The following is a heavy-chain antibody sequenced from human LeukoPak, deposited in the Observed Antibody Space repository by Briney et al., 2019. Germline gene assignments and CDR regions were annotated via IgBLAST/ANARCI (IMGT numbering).Heavy chain of an antibody. CDR1: GGSISSSRYY. CDR3: ARDNWNCSY. Sequence: PSETVSLTCTVSGGSISSSRYYWGSIRQPPGKGLEWNGRICYSGSTYYNPSLKSRVTISVDTSKNQFSLKLSSVTAADTAVYYCARDNWNCSYWGQGTLVTVSS. J-gene: IGHJ4*02. CDR2: ICYSGST. D-gene: IGHD1-7*01. V-gene: IGHV4-39*07.